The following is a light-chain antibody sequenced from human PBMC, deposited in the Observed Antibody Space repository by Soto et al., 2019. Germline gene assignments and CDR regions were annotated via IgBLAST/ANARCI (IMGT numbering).Light chain of an antibody. CDR2: AAS. V-gene: IGKV1-39*01. J-gene: IGKJ1*01. CDR3: QQSFSSPRT. CDR1: QSISSW. Sequence: DIHMTHSPSTLSASVGDRLTITCRASQSISSWLAWYQQKPGNAPKSLIYAASNLQSGVPSRFSGSGSGTDFTLTISSLQPEDFATYYCQQSFSSPRTFGPGTKVDIK.